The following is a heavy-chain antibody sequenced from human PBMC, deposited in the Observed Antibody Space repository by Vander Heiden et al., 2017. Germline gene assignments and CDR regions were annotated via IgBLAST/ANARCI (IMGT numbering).Heavy chain of an antibody. Sequence: EVQLVASGGGLVKPGGSLRLSCAASGFTFSSYSMNWVRQAPGKGLEWVSSISSSSSYIYYADSVKGRFTISRDNAKNSLYLQMNSLRAEDTAVYYCARNLKNYYGSGSYYYYFDYWGQGTLVTVSS. J-gene: IGHJ4*02. D-gene: IGHD3-10*01. CDR2: ISSSSSYI. CDR3: ARNLKNYYGSGSYYYYFDY. V-gene: IGHV3-21*01. CDR1: GFTFSSYS.